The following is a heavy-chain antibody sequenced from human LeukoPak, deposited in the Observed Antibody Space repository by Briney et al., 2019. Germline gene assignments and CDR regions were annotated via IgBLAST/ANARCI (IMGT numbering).Heavy chain of an antibody. CDR1: GDSVSRNSAV. V-gene: IGHV6-1*01. D-gene: IGHD2-8*01. CDR3: ARGKLMTAFDY. CDR2: TYYGSKWYN. Sequence: SQTLSLTRAISGDSVSRNSAVWNWIRQSPSRGLEWLGRTYYGSKWYNDYAVSVKSRITINPDTSKNQFSLQLNSVTPEDTAVYCCARGKLMTAFDYWDQGTLVTVSS. J-gene: IGHJ4*02.